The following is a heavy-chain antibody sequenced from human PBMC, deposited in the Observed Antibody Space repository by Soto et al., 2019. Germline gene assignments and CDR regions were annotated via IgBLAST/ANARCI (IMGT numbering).Heavy chain of an antibody. CDR3: GRGPSPRAPAGGTPYYYAMDV. CDR2: MNPINGAT. CDR1: GYHFTAYD. J-gene: IGHJ6*02. Sequence: ASVQVSCKASGYHFTAYDINWVRQPSGQGLEWMGWMNPINGATGSARRFQGRVSMTRNTATGTAYLELTSLRSDDSAVYYCGRGPSPRAPAGGTPYYYAMDVWGQGTTVTVSS. V-gene: IGHV1-8*02. D-gene: IGHD6-13*01.